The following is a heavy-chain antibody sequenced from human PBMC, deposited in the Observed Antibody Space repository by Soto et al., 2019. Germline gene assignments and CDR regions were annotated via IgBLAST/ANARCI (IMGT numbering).Heavy chain of an antibody. V-gene: IGHV1-18*01. J-gene: IGHJ6*02. CDR3: ARDEDSSGWSTYYYYGMDV. CDR2: IGTYNGNT. CDR1: GYTFTNYG. Sequence: ASVKVSCKASGYTFTNYGISWVRQAPGQGLEWMGWIGTYNGNTNYAQKFQGRVTMTTDTSTSTAYVELRSLRSDDAAVYYCARDEDSSGWSTYYYYGMDVWGQGTTVTVSS. D-gene: IGHD6-19*01.